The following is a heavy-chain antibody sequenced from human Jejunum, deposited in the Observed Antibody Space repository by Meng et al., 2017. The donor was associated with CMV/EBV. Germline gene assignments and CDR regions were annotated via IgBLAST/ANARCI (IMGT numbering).Heavy chain of an antibody. D-gene: IGHD3/OR15-3a*01. Sequence: LLELGGGLVKLGGSLTLSCVGSRGSCSSYTMSWVRQDPGKGLEWVSTISSSGAGTYYADYVKGRFTISRDNSKNTLYLQKINMRAEDTAVYYCEKEVGTGYSPFDYWGQGTLVTVSS. J-gene: IGHJ4*02. CDR1: RGSCSSYT. CDR2: ISSSGAGT. V-gene: IGHV3-23*01. CDR3: EKEVGTGYSPFDY.